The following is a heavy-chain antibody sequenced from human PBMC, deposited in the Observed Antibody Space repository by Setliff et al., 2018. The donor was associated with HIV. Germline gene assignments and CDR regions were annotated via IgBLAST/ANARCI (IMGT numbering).Heavy chain of an antibody. CDR2: FYYSGTT. CDR3: AILQGYSYDSNGYYYFDY. D-gene: IGHD3-22*01. Sequence: LSLTCTVSGGSISSGTYYWGWIRQPPGKGLEWIGSFYYSGTTYYKPSLKSRVTISVDTSKNQFSLKLSSVTAADTAVYFCAILQGYSYDSNGYYYFDYWGQGTLVTVSS. J-gene: IGHJ4*02. CDR1: GGSISSGTYY. V-gene: IGHV4-39*07.